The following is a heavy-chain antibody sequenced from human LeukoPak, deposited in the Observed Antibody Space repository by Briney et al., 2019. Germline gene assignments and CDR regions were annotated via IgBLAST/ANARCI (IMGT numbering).Heavy chain of an antibody. V-gene: IGHV4-59*01. CDR3: ARGITMIVVVMSYYMDV. CDR2: IYYSGST. D-gene: IGHD3-22*01. CDR1: GGSISSYY. J-gene: IGHJ6*03. Sequence: SETLSLTCTVSGGSISSYYWSWIRQPPGKGLEWIGYIYYSGSTNYNPSLKSRVTISVDTSKNQFSLKLSSVTAADTAVHYCARGITMIVVVMSYYMDVWGKGTTVTVSS.